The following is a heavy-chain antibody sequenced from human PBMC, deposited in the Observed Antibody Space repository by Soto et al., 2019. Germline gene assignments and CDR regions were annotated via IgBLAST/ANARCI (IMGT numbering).Heavy chain of an antibody. CDR3: ARGGHCSGGSCYDY. J-gene: IGHJ4*02. D-gene: IGHD2-15*01. CDR1: GYNFASHD. V-gene: IGHV1-8*01. CDR2: INPNRGNT. Sequence: ASVKVSCKASGYNFASHDINWVRQAPGQGLEWMGWINPNRGNTGYAQKFRGRVTMTRNTSISTFCMELSSLISEDTAVYHCARGGHCSGGSCYDYWGQGTQVTVSS.